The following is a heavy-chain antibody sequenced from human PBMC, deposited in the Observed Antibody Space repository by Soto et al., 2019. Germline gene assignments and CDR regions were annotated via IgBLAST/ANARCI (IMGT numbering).Heavy chain of an antibody. J-gene: IGHJ4*02. CDR2: ISFGENT. CDR1: HGSILSEY. Sequence: SEAMSITFTFSHGSILSEYCSWIRHRTEKALEWLGYISFGENTNYRPSLRSRGTMSVHTPKNQFSLRLCSVTTADTAVYYWAGLRGYAGSQIDYWGQGTRVTVAS. V-gene: IGHV4-59*01. D-gene: IGHD2-15*01. CDR3: AGLRGYAGSQIDY.